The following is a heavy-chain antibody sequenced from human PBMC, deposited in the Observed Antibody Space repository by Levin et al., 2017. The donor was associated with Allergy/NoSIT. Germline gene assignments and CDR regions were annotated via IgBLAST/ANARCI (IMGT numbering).Heavy chain of an antibody. Sequence: WGSLRLSCAASGFGFSSSAMSWVRQAPGKGLEWVSAISGGGGSTFYAVSVKGRFTISRDNSKNTLYLQMNSLRVEDTAVYYCAKRVASGGQGTLVTVSS. D-gene: IGHD5-12*01. J-gene: IGHJ4*02. CDR3: AKRVAS. V-gene: IGHV3-23*01. CDR1: GFGFSSSA. CDR2: ISGGGGST.